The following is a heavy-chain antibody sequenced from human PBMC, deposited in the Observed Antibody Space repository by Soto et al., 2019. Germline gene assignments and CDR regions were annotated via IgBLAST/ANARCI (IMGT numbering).Heavy chain of an antibody. CDR1: GYTFGHYY. D-gene: IGHD2-21*01. V-gene: IGHV1-2*02. CDR3: ARFNVVRMVSAGLDF. J-gene: IGHJ1*01. CDR2: LNPNGGAT. Sequence: ASVKVSCKTSGYTFGHYYIHWLRQAPGQGLEWLGWLNPNGGATNYAPKFQGRVTMTHDASISTVHMELSSLTPDDTAVYYCARFNVVRMVSAGLDFWGLGTLVTVSS.